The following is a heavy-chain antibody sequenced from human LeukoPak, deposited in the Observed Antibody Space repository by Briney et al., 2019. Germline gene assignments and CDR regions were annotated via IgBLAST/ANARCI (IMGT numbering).Heavy chain of an antibody. J-gene: IGHJ6*03. D-gene: IGHD3-16*01. CDR3: ARGWGDIGHYYYYMDV. Sequence: ASVKVSCKASGYTFTSYYMHWVRQAPGQGLEWMGIINPSGGSTSYAQKFQGRVTMTRDMSTSTVYMELSSLRSEDTAVYYCARGWGDIGHYYYYMDVWGKGTTVTVSS. CDR1: GYTFTSYY. CDR2: INPSGGST. V-gene: IGHV1-46*01.